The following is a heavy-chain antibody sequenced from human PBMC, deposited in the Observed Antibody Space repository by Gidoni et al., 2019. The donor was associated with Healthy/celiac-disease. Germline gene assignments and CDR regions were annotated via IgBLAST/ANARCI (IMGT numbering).Heavy chain of an antibody. D-gene: IGHD1-26*01. J-gene: IGHJ3*02. Sequence: EVQLVESGGGLVQPGGSLRLSCAASGFPFSSYDMHWVRQATGKGLEWVSDIGTAGDTYYPGSVKGRFTISRENAKNSLYLQMNSLRAEDTAVYYCARGSSTAGYDAFDIWGQGTMVTVSS. CDR3: ARGSSTAGYDAFDI. V-gene: IGHV3-13*01. CDR1: GFPFSSYD. CDR2: IGTAGDT.